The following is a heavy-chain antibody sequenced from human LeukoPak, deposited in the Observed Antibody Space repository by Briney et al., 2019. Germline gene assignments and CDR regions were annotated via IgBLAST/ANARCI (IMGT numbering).Heavy chain of an antibody. Sequence: GGSLRLSCAASTFTFSSYNMNWVRQAPGKGLEWVSSISTSSSYIYYADSVKGRFTISRDNAKNSLYLQMNNLRAEDTAVYYCARVFQSIALDYWGQGTLVTVSS. CDR3: ARVFQSIALDY. V-gene: IGHV3-21*06. J-gene: IGHJ4*02. CDR2: ISTSSSYI. D-gene: IGHD2-15*01. CDR1: TFTFSSYN.